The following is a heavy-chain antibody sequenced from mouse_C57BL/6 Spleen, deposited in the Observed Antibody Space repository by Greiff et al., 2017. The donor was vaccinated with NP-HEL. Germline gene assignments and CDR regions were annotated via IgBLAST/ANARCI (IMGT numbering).Heavy chain of an antibody. CDR2: ISNGGGST. CDR1: GFTFSDYY. V-gene: IGHV5-12*01. CDR3: ARQLRLQGYYAMDY. J-gene: IGHJ4*01. D-gene: IGHD3-2*02. Sequence: EVKLVESGGGLVQPGGSLKLSCAASGFTFSDYYMYWVRQTPEKRLEWVAYISNGGGSTYYPDTVTGRFTISRDNAKNTLYLQMSRLKSEDTAMYYCARQLRLQGYYAMDYWGQGTSVTVSS.